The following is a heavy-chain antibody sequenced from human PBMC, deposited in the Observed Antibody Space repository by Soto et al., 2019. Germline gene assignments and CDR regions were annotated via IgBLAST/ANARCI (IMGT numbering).Heavy chain of an antibody. CDR3: ARRGGSSWYGYYYYGMDV. D-gene: IGHD6-13*01. CDR1: GGSISSSSYY. CDR2: IYYSGST. Sequence: SETLSLTCTVSGGSISSSSYYWGWIRQPPGKGLEWIGSIYYSGSTYYNPSLKSRVTISVDTSKNQFSLKLSSVTAADTAVYYCARRGGSSWYGYYYYGMDVWGQGTTVTVSS. V-gene: IGHV4-39*01. J-gene: IGHJ6*02.